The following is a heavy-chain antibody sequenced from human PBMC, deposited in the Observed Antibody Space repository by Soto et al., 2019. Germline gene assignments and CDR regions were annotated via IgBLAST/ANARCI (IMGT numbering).Heavy chain of an antibody. CDR3: ARVTPGNNLYYFSGLDV. CDR2: ISYEGSNT. J-gene: IGHJ6*02. D-gene: IGHD1-1*01. CDR1: GFTFDTYG. V-gene: IGHV3-30-3*01. Sequence: QVHLVESGGGVAQPGRSLRLSCVASGFTFDTYGIHWVRQAPGKGLQWVALISYEGSNTYYADSVRGRFTISRDNSKNTLYIQINALRPDDTGVYYCARVTPGNNLYYFSGLDVWGRGTSVTVSS.